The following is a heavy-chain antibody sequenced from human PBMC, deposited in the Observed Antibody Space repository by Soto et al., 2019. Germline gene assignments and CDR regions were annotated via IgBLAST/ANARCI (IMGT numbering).Heavy chain of an antibody. CDR3: ARGRGTPLRYSSSSRDWFDP. CDR1: GGSISSYS. Sequence: XETRSLTCTVSGGSISSYSWSWIRQPAGRGLEWIGRIYTSGSTNYNPSLKSRVTMSVDTSKNQFSLKLSSVTAADTAVYYCARGRGTPLRYSSSSRDWFDPWGQGPLVTVSS. V-gene: IGHV4-4*07. CDR2: IYTSGST. D-gene: IGHD6-6*01. J-gene: IGHJ5*02.